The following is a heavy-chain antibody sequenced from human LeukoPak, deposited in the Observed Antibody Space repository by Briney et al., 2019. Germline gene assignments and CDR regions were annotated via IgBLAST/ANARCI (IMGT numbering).Heavy chain of an antibody. CDR1: GGSISSGGYY. D-gene: IGHD1-26*01. J-gene: IGHJ5*02. CDR2: IYYSGST. V-gene: IGHV4-61*08. Sequence: SETLSLTCAVSGGSISSGGYYWSWIRQPPGKGLEWIGYIYYSGSTNYNPSLKSRVTISVDTSKNQFSLKLSSVTAADTAVYYCARIHSGSYAWFDPWGQGTLVTVSS. CDR3: ARIHSGSYAWFDP.